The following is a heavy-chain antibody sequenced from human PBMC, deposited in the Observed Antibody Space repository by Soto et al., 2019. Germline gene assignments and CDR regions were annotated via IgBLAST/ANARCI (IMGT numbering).Heavy chain of an antibody. D-gene: IGHD5-18*01. J-gene: IGHJ6*02. V-gene: IGHV3-30*18. CDR2: ISYDGSNK. CDR3: AKDQGPYFLYGYGPLDGMDV. CDR1: GFTFSSYG. Sequence: PGGSLRLSCAASGFTFSSYGMHWVRQAPGKGLEWVAVISYDGSNKYYADSVKGRFTISRDNSKNTLYLQMNSLRAEDTAVYYCAKDQGPYFLYGYGPLDGMDVWGQGTTVTVSS.